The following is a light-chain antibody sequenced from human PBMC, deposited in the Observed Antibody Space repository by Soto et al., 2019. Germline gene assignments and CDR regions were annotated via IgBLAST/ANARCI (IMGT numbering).Light chain of an antibody. V-gene: IGLV2-8*01. Sequence: QSVLTQPPSASGSPGQSVTVSCTGTSTDVGAYNYVSWYQQHPGKAPKLVIYEVTKRPSGVPDRFSGSKSGNTASLTVSGLQAEDEADYYCGSHAGNSNLMFGGGTQLTVL. CDR2: EVT. CDR1: STDVGAYNY. CDR3: GSHAGNSNLM. J-gene: IGLJ3*02.